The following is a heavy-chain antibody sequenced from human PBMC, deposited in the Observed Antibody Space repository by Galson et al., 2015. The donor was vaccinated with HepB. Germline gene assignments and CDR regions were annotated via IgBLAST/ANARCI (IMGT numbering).Heavy chain of an antibody. CDR1: GYTFTSYD. V-gene: IGHV1-8*01. Sequence: SVKVSCKASGYTFTSYDINWVRQATGQGLEWMGWMNPNSGNTGYAQKFQGRVTMTRNTSISTAYMELSSLRSEDTAVYYCARLRIAAAGSVGVLETYYYYGMDVWGQGTTVTVSS. D-gene: IGHD6-13*01. CDR3: ARLRIAAAGSVGVLETYYYYGMDV. CDR2: MNPNSGNT. J-gene: IGHJ6*02.